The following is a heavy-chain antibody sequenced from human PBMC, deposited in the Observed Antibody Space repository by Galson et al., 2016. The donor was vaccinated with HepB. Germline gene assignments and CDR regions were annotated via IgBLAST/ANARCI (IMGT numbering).Heavy chain of an antibody. Sequence: QSGAEVKKPGESLKISCQGSGDTFIGYWIVWVRQLPGKGLEWMGAIFPSDSTIKYSPSFRGQVTISADKSITTAYLQWSTLKASDTATFYCARGRGGYYYDMDVWGQGTAVTVS. CDR3: ARGRGGYYYDMDV. CDR2: IFPSDSTI. J-gene: IGHJ6*02. CDR1: GDTFIGYW. V-gene: IGHV5-51*01. D-gene: IGHD3-3*01.